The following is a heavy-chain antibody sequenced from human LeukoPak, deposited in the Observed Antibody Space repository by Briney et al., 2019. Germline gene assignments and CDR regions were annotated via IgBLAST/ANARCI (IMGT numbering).Heavy chain of an antibody. CDR3: ARGAMVRGVTNDAFDI. V-gene: IGHV3-64D*09. Sequence: GGSLRLSCSVSGFTFSRYAMHWVRQTPGKGLEHVSGISSNGGSTYYADSVKGRFTISRDNSKNTLYLQMSSLRAEETAVYYCARGAMVRGVTNDAFDIWGQGTMVTVSS. J-gene: IGHJ3*02. CDR1: GFTFSRYA. D-gene: IGHD3-10*01. CDR2: ISSNGGST.